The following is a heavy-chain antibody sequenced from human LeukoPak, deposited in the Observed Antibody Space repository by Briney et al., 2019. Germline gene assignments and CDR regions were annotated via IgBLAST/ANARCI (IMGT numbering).Heavy chain of an antibody. D-gene: IGHD6-19*01. V-gene: IGHV1-46*01. CDR1: GYTFTSYY. CDR3: ARDPLDAGYSSGWAEYFQH. J-gene: IGHJ1*01. CDR2: INPSGGST. Sequence: ASVKVSCKASGYTFTSYYMHWVRQAPGQGLEWMGIINPSGGSTSYAQKFQGRVTMTRDTSTSTVYMELSSLRSEDTAVYYCARDPLDAGYSSGWAEYFQHWGQGTLVTVSS.